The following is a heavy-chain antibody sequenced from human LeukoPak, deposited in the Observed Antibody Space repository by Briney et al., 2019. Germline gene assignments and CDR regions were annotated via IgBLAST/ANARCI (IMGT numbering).Heavy chain of an antibody. CDR1: GFTFSSYD. CDR3: SKGDYYGSGSFFENGMDV. CDR2: VTASAGNT. J-gene: IGHJ6*02. V-gene: IGHV3-23*01. D-gene: IGHD3-10*01. Sequence: GGSLRLYCAASGFTFSSYDMSWVRQAPGKGLEWVSAVTASAGNTYYADSVKGRFTISRDNSKNTLYLQVTSLGAEDTAVYYCSKGDYYGSGSFFENGMDVWGQGTTVTVSS.